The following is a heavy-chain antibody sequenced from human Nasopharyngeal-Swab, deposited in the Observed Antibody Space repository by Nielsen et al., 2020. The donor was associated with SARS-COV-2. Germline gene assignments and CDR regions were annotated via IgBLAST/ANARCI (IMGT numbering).Heavy chain of an antibody. V-gene: IGHV1-2*06. CDR1: GYTVTGYY. CDR2: INPNSGGT. J-gene: IGHJ5*02. CDR3: ARVLDSSGGWFDP. D-gene: IGHD6-19*01. Sequence: ASVKVSCKASGYTVTGYYMHWVRQAPGQGLEWMGRINPNSGGTNYAQKFQGRVTMTRDTSISTAYMELSRLRSDDTAVYYCARVLDSSGGWFDPWGQGTLVTVSS.